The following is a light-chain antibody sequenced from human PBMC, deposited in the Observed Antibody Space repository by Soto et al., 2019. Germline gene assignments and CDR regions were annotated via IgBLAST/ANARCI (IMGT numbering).Light chain of an antibody. Sequence: QSVLTQPPSVSAAPGQKVTISCSGSSCNIGNNYVSWYQQLPGTAPKLLIYDNNNRPSGIPDRFSGSKSGTSATLGITGLQTGDEADYYCGTWDSSLSAVVFGGGTKLTVL. V-gene: IGLV1-51*01. J-gene: IGLJ2*01. CDR1: SCNIGNNY. CDR3: GTWDSSLSAVV. CDR2: DNN.